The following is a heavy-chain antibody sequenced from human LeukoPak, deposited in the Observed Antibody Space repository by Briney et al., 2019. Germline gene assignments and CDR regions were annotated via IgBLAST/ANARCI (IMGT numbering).Heavy chain of an antibody. CDR1: GDSISSGGYS. CDR2: IHDSGST. CDR3: ARDRGGSSWVGDPLPRDFDY. V-gene: IGHV4-30-4*07. Sequence: SETLSLTCAVSGDSISSGGYSWSWIRQTPGKGLEWIAYIHDSGSTYNNPSLKTRLSIPIDTSQNQFSLKLNSVSAADTGVYYCARDRGGSSWVGDPLPRDFDYWGQGTLVTVSS. J-gene: IGHJ4*02. D-gene: IGHD6-13*01.